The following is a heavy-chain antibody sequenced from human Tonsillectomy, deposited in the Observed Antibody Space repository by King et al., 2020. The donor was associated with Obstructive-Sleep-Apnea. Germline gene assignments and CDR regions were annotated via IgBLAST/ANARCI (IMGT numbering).Heavy chain of an antibody. CDR2: ISPNSGAT. V-gene: IGHV1-2*02. J-gene: IGHJ4*02. CDR3: ARDMSAYDSTSPAY. D-gene: IGHD3-10*01. CDR1: GYTFTGYY. Sequence: LVQSGAEVKKPGASVKVSCKASGYTFTGYYIHWVRQAPGQGLAWMGWISPNSGATKYAQKFQDRVTMTRDTSISTAYMDLSRLRSDDTAIYYCARDMSAYDSTSPAYWGQGTLVTVSS.